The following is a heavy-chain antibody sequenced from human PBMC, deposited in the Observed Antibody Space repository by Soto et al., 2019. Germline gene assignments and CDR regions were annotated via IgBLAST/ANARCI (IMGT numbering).Heavy chain of an antibody. Sequence: EVQLLESGGGLVQPGGSLRLSCAASGFTFTDYALSWVRQAPGKGLEWVATISGIGGSTYLADSVKGRLSISRDNSQNTVSLLMNSLRAEDTAVYFCARGSSGYISSWYYFAYWGRGTLVTVSS. V-gene: IGHV3-23*01. CDR2: ISGIGGST. D-gene: IGHD6-13*01. CDR1: GFTFTDYA. J-gene: IGHJ4*02. CDR3: ARGSSGYISSWYYFAY.